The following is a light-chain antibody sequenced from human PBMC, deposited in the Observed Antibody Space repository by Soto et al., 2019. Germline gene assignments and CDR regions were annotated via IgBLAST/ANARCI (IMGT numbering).Light chain of an antibody. J-gene: IGLJ1*01. CDR2: EVN. V-gene: IGLV2-23*02. Sequence: QSALTQPASVSGSPGQSITISCTGTSSDIGTYNLVSWYQQHPGKAPKLMIYEVNLRPSGVSDRFSGSKSGNTASLTISGLQGDEEADCYCCSYAGSSNLYVFGTGTKLTVL. CDR3: CSYAGSSNLYV. CDR1: SSDIGTYNL.